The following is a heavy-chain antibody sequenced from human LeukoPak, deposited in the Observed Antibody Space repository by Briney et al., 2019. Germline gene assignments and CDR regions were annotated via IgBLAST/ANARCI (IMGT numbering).Heavy chain of an antibody. Sequence: ASVKVSCKASGYTFTGYYMHWVRQAPGQGLEWMGRINPNSGGTNYAQKFQGRVTMTRDTSISTAYMELSRLRSDDTAVYYCPARHSSGYYRYFDYWGQGTLVTVSS. CDR3: PARHSSGYYRYFDY. D-gene: IGHD3-22*01. CDR1: GYTFTGYY. V-gene: IGHV1-2*06. CDR2: INPNSGGT. J-gene: IGHJ4*02.